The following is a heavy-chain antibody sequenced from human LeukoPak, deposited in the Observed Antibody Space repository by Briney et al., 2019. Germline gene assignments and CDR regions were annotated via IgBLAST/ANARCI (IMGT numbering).Heavy chain of an antibody. CDR1: GGSISSSSYY. V-gene: IGHV4-39*01. J-gene: IGHJ4*02. D-gene: IGHD5-18*01. CDR3: ARQKGRGYSYGLYD. CDR2: IYYSGST. Sequence: PSETLSLTCTVSGGSISSSSYYWGWIRQPPGKGLEWIGSIYYSGSTYYNPSLKRRVTISVDTSKNQFSLKLSSVTAADTAVYYCARQKGRGYSYGLYDWGQGTLVTVSS.